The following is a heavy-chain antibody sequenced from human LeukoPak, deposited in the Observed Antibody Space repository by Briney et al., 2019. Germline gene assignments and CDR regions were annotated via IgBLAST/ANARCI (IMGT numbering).Heavy chain of an antibody. V-gene: IGHV3-74*01. CDR2: VSGDGNRS. J-gene: IGHJ1*01. CDR3: ARTYCGGDCYGYFQH. D-gene: IGHD2-21*02. Sequence: PGGSLRLSCAASGFTFSVYWIYWVRQAPGKGLVWVSRVSGDGNRSTYADSVKGRFTISRDNAKNTVYLQMNSLRAEDTAVYYYARTYCGGDCYGYFQHWGQGTLVTVSS. CDR1: GFTFSVYW.